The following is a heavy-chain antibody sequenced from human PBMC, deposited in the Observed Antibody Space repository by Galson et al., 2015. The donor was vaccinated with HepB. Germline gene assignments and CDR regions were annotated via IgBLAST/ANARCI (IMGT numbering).Heavy chain of an antibody. Sequence: LSLTCSVSGGSITRNYWSWIRQPPGKALEWIGDIYFSGNTNYNPSLKSRLTISVDMSKNLFSLKVNSVTAADTAVYYCARARPYCSGGNCSSIYWYFDRWGRGTLVTVSS. CDR2: IYFSGNT. D-gene: IGHD2-15*01. CDR3: ARARPYCSGGNCSSIYWYFDR. CDR1: GGSITRNY. J-gene: IGHJ2*01. V-gene: IGHV4-59*01.